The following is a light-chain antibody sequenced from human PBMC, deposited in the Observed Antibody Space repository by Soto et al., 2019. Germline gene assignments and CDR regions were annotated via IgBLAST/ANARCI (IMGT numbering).Light chain of an antibody. V-gene: IGLV1-40*01. CDR1: SSNIGAGYD. CDR2: GNS. J-gene: IGLJ1*01. Sequence: QSVLTQPPSVSGAPGQRVTISCTGSSSNIGAGYDVHWYQQLPGTAPKLLIYGNSNRPSGVPDRFSGSKSGTSASLAITGLQAVDEAYYYCQSYDSSLSAHYVFGPGTKVTVL. CDR3: QSYDSSLSAHYV.